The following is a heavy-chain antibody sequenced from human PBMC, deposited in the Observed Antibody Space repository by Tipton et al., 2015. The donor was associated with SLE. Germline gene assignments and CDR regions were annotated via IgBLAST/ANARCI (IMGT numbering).Heavy chain of an antibody. J-gene: IGHJ5*02. V-gene: IGHV4-4*08. CDR3: ARDTGGSYPNWFDP. CDR1: GGSISSYY. CDR2: IYTSGST. Sequence: TLSLTCTVSGGSISSYYWSWIRQSPGKGLEWIGYIYTSGSTNYNPSLKSRVTISADTSKNQFSLKLSSVTAADTAVYYCARDTGGSYPNWFDPWGQGTLVTVSS. D-gene: IGHD1-26*01.